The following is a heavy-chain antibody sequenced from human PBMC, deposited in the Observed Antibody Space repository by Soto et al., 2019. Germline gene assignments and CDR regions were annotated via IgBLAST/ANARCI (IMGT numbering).Heavy chain of an antibody. V-gene: IGHV4-59*01. CDR2: VYYSGTT. J-gene: IGHJ6*02. D-gene: IGHD5-18*01. CDR1: GGSISRYY. CDR3: SRAPSAYSRGYGMDV. Sequence: PSETLSLTCTVSGGSISRYYWSWIRQPPGKGLEWIGYVYYSGTTNYNPSLRSRVTISVDTSNNQFSLRLGSVTAADTAVYYCSRAPSAYSRGYGMDVWGQGTTVTVSS.